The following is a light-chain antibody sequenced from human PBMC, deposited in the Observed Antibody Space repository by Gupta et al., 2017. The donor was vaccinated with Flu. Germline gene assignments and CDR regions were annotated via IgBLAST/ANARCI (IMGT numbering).Light chain of an antibody. CDR2: EAS. CDR3: QQYQTYLYT. J-gene: IGKJ2*01. V-gene: IGKV1-5*03. Sequence: DIQMTQSPSTLSASVGDRVTITCRASQSIGTWLAWYQQKPGKAPKLLIYEASSLESGVPSRVSGSGSGTEFTLTITSLQPVDCATYYCQQYQTYLYTFGQGTKLEIK. CDR1: QSIGTW.